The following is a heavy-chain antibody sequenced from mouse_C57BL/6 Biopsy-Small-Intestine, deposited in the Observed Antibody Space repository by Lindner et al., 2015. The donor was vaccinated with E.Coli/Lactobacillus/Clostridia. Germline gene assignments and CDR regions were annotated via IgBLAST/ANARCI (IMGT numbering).Heavy chain of an antibody. CDR3: GRSYYDNLDY. Sequence: QLQESGPELVKPGASVRISCKASGYSFTGYYMNWVKQSPEKSLEWIGEINPSTGGTTYNQKFKAKATLTVDKSSSTAYMQLKSLTSEDSAVYYCGRSYYDNLDYWGQGTTLTVSS. V-gene: IGHV1-42*01. J-gene: IGHJ2*01. CDR2: INPSTGGT. D-gene: IGHD2-10*01. CDR1: GYSFTGYY.